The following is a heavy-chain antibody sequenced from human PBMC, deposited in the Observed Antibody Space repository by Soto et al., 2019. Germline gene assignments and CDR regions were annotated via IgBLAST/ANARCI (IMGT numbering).Heavy chain of an antibody. J-gene: IGHJ4*02. D-gene: IGHD5-12*01. Sequence: ASVKVSWKTSGGTFSSYAMSWVRQARGEGLEWMGGIIPIFGTANYAQKFQGRVTITADESTSTAYMELSSLRSEDTAVYYCASSTSMATISVFDYWGQGTLVTVSS. CDR2: IIPIFGTA. V-gene: IGHV1-69*13. CDR1: GGTFSSYA. CDR3: ASSTSMATISVFDY.